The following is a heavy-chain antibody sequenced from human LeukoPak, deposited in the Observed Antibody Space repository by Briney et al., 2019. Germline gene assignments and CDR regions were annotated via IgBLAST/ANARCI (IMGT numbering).Heavy chain of an antibody. CDR2: ISYDGSNK. Sequence: PGRSLRLSCAASGFTFSSYAMHWVRQAPGKGLEWVAVISYDGSNKYYADSVKGRFTISRDNSKNTLYLQMNSLRAEDTAVYYCARAERCYDSSGYYRYWGQGTLVTVSS. CDR1: GFTFSSYA. V-gene: IGHV3-30-3*01. CDR3: ARAERCYDSSGYYRY. D-gene: IGHD3-22*01. J-gene: IGHJ4*02.